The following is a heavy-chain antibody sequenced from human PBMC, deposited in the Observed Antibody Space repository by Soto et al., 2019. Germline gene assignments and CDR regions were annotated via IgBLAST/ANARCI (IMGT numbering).Heavy chain of an antibody. CDR3: AGCSGGACHPNDGMAV. V-gene: IGHV3-21*01. CDR2: ISPSTSHI. D-gene: IGHD2-15*01. CDR1: GFTFSSCT. J-gene: IGHJ6*02. Sequence: EVHLVESGGGLVKPGGSLRLSCAVSGFTFSSCTMNWVRQAPGKGLEWVSSISPSTSHIYYADSVKGRFTISRDNAKNSLFLQMNSLRAEDTALYYCAGCSGGACHPNDGMAVWCPATTVTVSS.